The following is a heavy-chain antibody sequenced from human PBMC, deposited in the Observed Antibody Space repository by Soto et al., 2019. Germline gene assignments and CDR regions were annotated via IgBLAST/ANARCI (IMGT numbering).Heavy chain of an antibody. Sequence: EVQLLESGGGLVQPGGSLRLSCAASGFTFSSYAMSWVRQAPGKGLEWDSAITASGDTTYYADSVKGRFTISRDNAKSTMYLQMNRLRAEATAVSYCAKVRPLRDCTRTSCLGAFDIWGQGTMVTVSS. J-gene: IGHJ3*02. V-gene: IGHV3-23*01. CDR1: GFTFSSYA. D-gene: IGHD2-2*01. CDR2: ITASGDTT. CDR3: AKVRPLRDCTRTSCLGAFDI.